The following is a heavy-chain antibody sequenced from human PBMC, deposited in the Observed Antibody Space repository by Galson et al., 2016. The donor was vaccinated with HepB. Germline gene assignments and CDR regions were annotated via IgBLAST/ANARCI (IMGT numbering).Heavy chain of an antibody. J-gene: IGHJ4*02. CDR3: ARYGSWTGFDF. Sequence: TLSLTCTVSAGTINTHGYFWSWIRQHPERGLEWIGYISDSGSAYFNPSLKSRTTISIDTSQNQFSLDLTSVTAADTALFFCARYGSWTGFDFLGQGILVTVSS. CDR1: AGTINTHGYF. D-gene: IGHD3/OR15-3a*01. CDR2: ISDSGSA. V-gene: IGHV4-31*03.